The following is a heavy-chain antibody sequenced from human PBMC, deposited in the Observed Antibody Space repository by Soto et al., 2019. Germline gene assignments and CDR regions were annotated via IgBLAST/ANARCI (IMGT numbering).Heavy chain of an antibody. CDR2: FHESGVT. D-gene: IGHD2-21*02. J-gene: IGHJ3*02. CDR3: ARVTRAIISFFFAI. CDR1: GDATSNFY. Sequence: LQKSRPRLVQPSETLSLNCSVSGDATSNFYWSWIRQTTGRGLQWIGCFHESGVTDYNPSLNRRSTFFLHRSEREFTLSLRSAPAADTVNKSWARVTRAIISFFFAIWG. V-gene: IGHV4-4*08.